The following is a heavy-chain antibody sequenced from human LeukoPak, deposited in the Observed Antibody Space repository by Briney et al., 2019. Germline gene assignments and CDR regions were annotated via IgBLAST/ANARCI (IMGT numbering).Heavy chain of an antibody. Sequence: ASVKVSRKASGYTFTGYYMHWVRQAPGQGLEWMGWINPNSGGTNYAQKFQGRVTMTRDTSISTAYMELSRLRSDDTAVYYCARVVGYYDSSGPFDYWGQGTLVTVSS. J-gene: IGHJ4*02. CDR2: INPNSGGT. CDR3: ARVVGYYDSSGPFDY. CDR1: GYTFTGYY. D-gene: IGHD3-22*01. V-gene: IGHV1-2*02.